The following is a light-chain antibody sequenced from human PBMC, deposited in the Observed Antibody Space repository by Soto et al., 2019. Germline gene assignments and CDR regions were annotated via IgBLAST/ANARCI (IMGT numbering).Light chain of an antibody. CDR1: SSDVGAYTY. J-gene: IGLJ2*01. Sequence: QSALTQPASVSGSPGQSITISCTGTSSDVGAYTYVSWYQQHPGKAPKLMIFEVSDRPLGVSNRFSGSKSGNTASLTISGLQAEDEADYYCSSYTTSNTLVFGGGTQLTVL. CDR2: EVS. CDR3: SSYTTSNTLV. V-gene: IGLV2-14*01.